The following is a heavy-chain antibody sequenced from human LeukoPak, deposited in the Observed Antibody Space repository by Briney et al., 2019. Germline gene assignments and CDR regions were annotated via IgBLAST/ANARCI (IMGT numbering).Heavy chain of an antibody. J-gene: IGHJ2*01. Sequence: SETLSLTCAVYGGSFSGYYWSWIRQPPGKGLEWIGEISHSGSTNYNPSLKSRVTIPVDTSKNQFSLKLSSVTAADTAVYYCARRSYYDSSGYYYGGWYFDLWGRGTLVTVSS. D-gene: IGHD3-22*01. CDR2: ISHSGST. CDR1: GGSFSGYY. V-gene: IGHV4-34*01. CDR3: ARRSYYDSSGYYYGGWYFDL.